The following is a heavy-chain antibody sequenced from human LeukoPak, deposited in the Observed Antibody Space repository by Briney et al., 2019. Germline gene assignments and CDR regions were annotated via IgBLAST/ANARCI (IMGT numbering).Heavy chain of an antibody. CDR3: AKGSLFGVVIIGYFDY. CDR2: ISGSGGST. Sequence: GGSLRLSCAASGFTFSSYAMSWVRQAPGKGLEWVSAISGSGGSTYYADSVKGRFTISRDNSTSTLYLQLNSLRAEDTAVYYCAKGSLFGVVIIGYFDYWGQGTLVTVSS. V-gene: IGHV3-23*01. J-gene: IGHJ4*02. D-gene: IGHD3-3*01. CDR1: GFTFSSYA.